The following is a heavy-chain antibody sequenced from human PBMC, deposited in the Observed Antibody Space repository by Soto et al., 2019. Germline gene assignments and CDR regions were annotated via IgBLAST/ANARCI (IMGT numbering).Heavy chain of an antibody. Sequence: ASETLSLTCTVYGGSFSGYYWSWIRQPPGKGLEWIGEINHSGSTNYNPSLKSRVTISVDTSKNQFSLKLSSVTAADTAVYYCARGQLRRYYYYGMDVWGQGTTVTVSS. CDR3: ARGQLRRYYYYGMDV. J-gene: IGHJ6*02. D-gene: IGHD1-26*01. CDR1: GGSFSGYY. V-gene: IGHV4-34*01. CDR2: INHSGST.